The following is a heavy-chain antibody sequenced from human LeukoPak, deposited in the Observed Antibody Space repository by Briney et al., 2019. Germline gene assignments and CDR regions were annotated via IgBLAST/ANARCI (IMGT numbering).Heavy chain of an antibody. Sequence: GTSLRLSCAASGFNFSSYAMHWVRQAPGEGLEWVGLISYGGIDKSYADSVKGRFTISRDSSKRTLYLQMNSLRAEDTAMYYCARDRGYSTFDIWGQGTIVTVSS. J-gene: IGHJ3*02. CDR3: ARDRGYSTFDI. CDR2: ISYGGIDK. CDR1: GFNFSSYA. D-gene: IGHD5-18*01. V-gene: IGHV3-30*04.